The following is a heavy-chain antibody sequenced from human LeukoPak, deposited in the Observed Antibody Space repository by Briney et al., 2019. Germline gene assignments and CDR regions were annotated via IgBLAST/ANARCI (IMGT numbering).Heavy chain of an antibody. Sequence: YDGSNKYYADSVKGRFTISRDNSKNTLYLQMNSLRAEDTAVYYCARDYHGSGSYSGYYFDYWGQGTLVTVSS. J-gene: IGHJ4*02. CDR2: YDGSNK. V-gene: IGHV3-30-3*01. D-gene: IGHD3-10*01. CDR3: ARDYHGSGSYSGYYFDY.